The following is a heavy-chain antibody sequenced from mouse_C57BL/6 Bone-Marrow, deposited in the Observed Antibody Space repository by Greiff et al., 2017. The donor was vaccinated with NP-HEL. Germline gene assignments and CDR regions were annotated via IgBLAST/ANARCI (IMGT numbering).Heavy chain of an antibody. CDR2: ISYDGSN. CDR1: GYSITSGYY. J-gene: IGHJ3*01. CDR3: ARGFPWFAY. Sequence: EVKVEESGPGLVKPSQSLSLTCSVTGYSITSGYYWNWIRQFPGNKLEWMGYISYDGSNNYNPSLKNRISITRDTSKNQFFLKLNSVTTEDTATYYCARGFPWFAYWGQGTLVTVSA. V-gene: IGHV3-6*01.